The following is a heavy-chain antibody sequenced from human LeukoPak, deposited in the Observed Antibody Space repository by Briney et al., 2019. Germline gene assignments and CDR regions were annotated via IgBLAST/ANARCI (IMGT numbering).Heavy chain of an antibody. CDR2: INPNSGGT. CDR3: ARGASSIAVAGRVNY. Sequence: ASVKVSCKASGYTFTGYDMHWVRQAPGQGLEWMGWINPNSGGTNYAQKFQGRVTMTRDTSISTAYMELSRLRSDDTAVYYCARGASSIAVAGRVNYWGQGTLVTVSS. D-gene: IGHD6-19*01. CDR1: GYTFTGYD. J-gene: IGHJ4*02. V-gene: IGHV1-2*02.